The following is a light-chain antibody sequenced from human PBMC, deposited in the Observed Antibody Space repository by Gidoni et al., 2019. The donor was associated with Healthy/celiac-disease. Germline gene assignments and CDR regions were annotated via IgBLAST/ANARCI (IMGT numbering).Light chain of an antibody. CDR3: QQYNNWPPYT. CDR2: GAS. J-gene: IGKJ2*01. CDR1: QSVSSN. V-gene: IGKV3-15*01. Sequence: DIVLTQSPATLSVSPGDRATLSCRASQSVSSNLAWYQQKPGQAPRLLIYGASTRATGIPARFSGSGSGKEFTLTISSLQSEDFAVYDCQQYNNWPPYTFGQGTKLEIK.